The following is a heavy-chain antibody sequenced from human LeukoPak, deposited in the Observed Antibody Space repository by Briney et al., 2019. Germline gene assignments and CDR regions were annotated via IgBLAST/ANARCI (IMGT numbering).Heavy chain of an antibody. CDR1: GYTFTNYY. D-gene: IGHD3-10*01. CDR2: INPSGGST. Sequence: GASVKVSCKASGYTFTNYYMHWVRQAPGQGLEWMGIINPSGGSTSYAQRFQGRVTMTRDTSTSTAYMELSSLRSEDTAVYYCARGSSTITMVRGVFYGMDVWGQGTTVTVSS. J-gene: IGHJ6*02. CDR3: ARGSSTITMVRGVFYGMDV. V-gene: IGHV1-46*01.